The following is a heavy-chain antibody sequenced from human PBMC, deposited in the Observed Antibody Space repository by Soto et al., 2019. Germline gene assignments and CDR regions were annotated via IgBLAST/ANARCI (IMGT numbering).Heavy chain of an antibody. J-gene: IGHJ5*02. CDR3: ARYYPGGLPKAA. CDR2: IAYTGTT. V-gene: IGHV4-61*08. D-gene: IGHD1-26*01. Sequence: QVQLQESGPGLLKPSETLSLTCTVSGDSVSSGGYYWTWIRQPPGKGLEWIGFIAYTGTTHYNPPRKSRITISVDTSNNQFSLKLTSVTAADTAVYYCARYYPGGLPKAAWGQGTLVTVSS. CDR1: GDSVSSGGYY.